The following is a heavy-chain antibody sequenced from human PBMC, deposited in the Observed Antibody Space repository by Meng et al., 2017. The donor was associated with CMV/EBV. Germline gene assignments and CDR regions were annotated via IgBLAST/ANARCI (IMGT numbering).Heavy chain of an antibody. CDR2: ISSSSSYI. Sequence: GESLKISCAASGFTFSSYSMNWVRQAPGKGLEWVSSISSSSSYIYYEDSVKGRFTISRDNAKNSLYLQMNSLRAEDTAVYYCACYYYYGMDVWGQGTTVTVSS. J-gene: IGHJ6*02. CDR1: GFTFSSYS. CDR3: ACYYYYGMDV. V-gene: IGHV3-21*01.